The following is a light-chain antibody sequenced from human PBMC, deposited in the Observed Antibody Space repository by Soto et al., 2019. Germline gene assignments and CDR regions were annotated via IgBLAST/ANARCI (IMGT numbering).Light chain of an antibody. Sequence: QSVLTQPAAVSGSPGQSITISCTGTSSDVGGYSYVSWYQQHPGKAPKIMIYEVGHRPSGVSNRFSGSKSGYTASLTISGLQAEDEADYYCSSYTSSSTLVFGTGTKLTVL. V-gene: IGLV2-14*01. J-gene: IGLJ1*01. CDR1: SSDVGGYSY. CDR2: EVG. CDR3: SSYTSSSTLV.